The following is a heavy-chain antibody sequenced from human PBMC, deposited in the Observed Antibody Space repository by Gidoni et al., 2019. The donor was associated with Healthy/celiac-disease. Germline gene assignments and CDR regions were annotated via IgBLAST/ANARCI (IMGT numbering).Heavy chain of an antibody. CDR2: ISSSSSTI. J-gene: IGHJ5*02. D-gene: IGHD3-10*01. CDR1: GFPFTRYS. V-gene: IGHV3-48*02. Sequence: EVQLVESGGGLVQPGGSLRLSCAASGFPFTRYSMNWVRHAPGKGLEWVSYISSSSSTIYYADSVKGRFTISRDNAKNSLYLQMNSLRDEDTAVYYCARSGANGSGVKWVWFDPWGQGTLVTVSS. CDR3: ARSGANGSGVKWVWFDP.